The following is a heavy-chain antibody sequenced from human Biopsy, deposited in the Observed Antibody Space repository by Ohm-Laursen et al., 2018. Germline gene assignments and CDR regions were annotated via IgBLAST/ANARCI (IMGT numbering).Heavy chain of an antibody. D-gene: IGHD6-19*01. Sequence: GASVKVSCKPSGFSFTGYYIHWVRQAPGQGLEWMGWISPKSGDTNYAHKFQGNITMTRDTSMSTAYMEMSRLRCDDTVVYYCALQSVAQMKNFDYWGQGTLVTVSS. CDR2: ISPKSGDT. V-gene: IGHV1-2*02. CDR1: GFSFTGYY. CDR3: ALQSVAQMKNFDY. J-gene: IGHJ4*02.